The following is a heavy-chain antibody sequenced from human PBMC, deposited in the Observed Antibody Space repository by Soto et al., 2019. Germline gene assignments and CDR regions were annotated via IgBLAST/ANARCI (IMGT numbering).Heavy chain of an antibody. CDR2: ISSDGRSS. J-gene: IGHJ4*02. CDR3: VREGIEVADLDY. CDR1: GFTFSSYW. D-gene: IGHD6-19*01. V-gene: IGHV3-74*01. Sequence: DVQLVESGGGLVQPGGSLRLSCAASGFTFSSYWMHWVRQAPGRGLVWVSRISSDGRSSTYADSVKGRFTISRDNAQKTLYLQMNSLRDEDTAVYYCVREGIEVADLDYWGQGILVTVSS.